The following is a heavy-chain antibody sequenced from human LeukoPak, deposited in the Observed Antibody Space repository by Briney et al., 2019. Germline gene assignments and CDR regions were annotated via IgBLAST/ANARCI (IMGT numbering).Heavy chain of an antibody. CDR3: ARVGSTYKDY. J-gene: IGHJ4*02. CDR2: IIPILGIA. CDR1: GGTFSSYA. D-gene: IGHD5-24*01. Sequence: SVTVSCKASGGTFSSYAISWVRQAPGQGLEWMGRIIPILGIANYAQKFQGRVTITADKSTSTAYMELSSLRSEDTAVYYCARVGSTYKDYWGQGTLVTVSS. V-gene: IGHV1-69*04.